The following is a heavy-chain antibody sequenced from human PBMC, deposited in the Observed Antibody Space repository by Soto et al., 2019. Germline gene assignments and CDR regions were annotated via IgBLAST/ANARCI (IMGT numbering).Heavy chain of an antibody. CDR3: ARVPIPLFYGMDV. CDR2: IIPILGVA. Sequence: QVQLVQSGAEVKKPGSSVKVSCKASGGTFSSHIISWVRQAPGQGLEWMGRIIPILGVANYAQKFQGRVTITADKSTNTAYMELTSLRSEDNAVFYCARVPIPLFYGMDVWGQGTTVTVSS. V-gene: IGHV1-69*02. D-gene: IGHD2-2*02. CDR1: GGTFSSHI. J-gene: IGHJ6*02.